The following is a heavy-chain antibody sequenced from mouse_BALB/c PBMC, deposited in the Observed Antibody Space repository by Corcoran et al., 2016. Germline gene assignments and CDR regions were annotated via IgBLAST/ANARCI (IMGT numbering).Heavy chain of an antibody. CDR1: GYTFANYG. J-gene: IGHJ4*01. V-gene: IGHV9-1*02. CDR3: ARWEIYGNYGYYAMDY. CDR2: INTYTGEP. D-gene: IGHD2-1*01. Sequence: QIQLVQSGPELKKPGETVKSSCKASGYTFANYGMYWVKQAPGKGLKWMGWINTYTGEPTYADDFKGRFAFSLETSASTAYLQINNLKNEDMATYFCARWEIYGNYGYYAMDYWGQGTSVTVSS.